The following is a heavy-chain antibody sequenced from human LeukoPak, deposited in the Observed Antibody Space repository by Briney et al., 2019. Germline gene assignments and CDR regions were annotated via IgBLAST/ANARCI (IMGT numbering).Heavy chain of an antibody. CDR2: ISGSGGVT. Sequence: GGSLRLSCAASGCTFSSYAMSWVRQAPGKGLEWVSTISGSGGVTYYADSVKGRFTISRDNSKNTLYLQMNSLRAEDTAVYYCAKATWYSSGWVDYWGQGTLVTVSS. CDR1: GCTFSSYA. J-gene: IGHJ4*02. CDR3: AKATWYSSGWVDY. V-gene: IGHV3-23*01. D-gene: IGHD6-19*01.